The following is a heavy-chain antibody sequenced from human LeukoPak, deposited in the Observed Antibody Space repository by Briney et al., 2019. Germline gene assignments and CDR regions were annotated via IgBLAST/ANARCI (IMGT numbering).Heavy chain of an antibody. CDR2: IYYSGST. CDR3: ARPMVRGVISAYFDY. V-gene: IGHV4-59*01. J-gene: IGHJ4*02. D-gene: IGHD3-10*01. CDR1: GGSISSYY. Sequence: PSETLSLTCTVSGGSISSYYWSWIRQPPEKGLEWIGYIYYSGSTNYNPSLKSRVTISVDTSKNQFSLKLSSVTAADTAVYYCARPMVRGVISAYFDYWGQGTPVTVSS.